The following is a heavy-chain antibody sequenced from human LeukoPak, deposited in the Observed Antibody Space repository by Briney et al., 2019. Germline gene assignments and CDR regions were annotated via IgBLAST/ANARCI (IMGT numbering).Heavy chain of an antibody. CDR2: IGGGPSET. D-gene: IGHD1-1*01. V-gene: IGHV3-23*01. CDR3: VKDQTPYNRRYDAFDL. J-gene: IGHJ3*01. Sequence: PGVSLRLSCAASGFDFSVHAMSWVRQAPGKELEWVSSIGGGPSETYYADSVKGRFTISRDNSKKTVNLQINSLRAEDTALYYCVKDQTPYNRRYDAFDLWGQGTMVLVSS. CDR1: GFDFSVHA.